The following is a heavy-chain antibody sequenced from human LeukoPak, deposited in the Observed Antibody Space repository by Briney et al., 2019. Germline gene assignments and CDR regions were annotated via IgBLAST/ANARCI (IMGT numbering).Heavy chain of an antibody. CDR1: GGTFSSYA. CDR2: IIPIFGTA. J-gene: IGHJ5*02. D-gene: IGHD3-22*01. Sequence: ASVTVSRKASGGTFSSYAISWVRQAPGQGLEWMGGIIPIFGTANYAQKFQGRVTITTDEFTSTAYMELSSLRSEDTAVYYCARPTYDSSGYPNWFDPWGQGTLVTVSS. V-gene: IGHV1-69*05. CDR3: ARPTYDSSGYPNWFDP.